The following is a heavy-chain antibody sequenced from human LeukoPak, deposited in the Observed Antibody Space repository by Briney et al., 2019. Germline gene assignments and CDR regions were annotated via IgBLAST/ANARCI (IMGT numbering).Heavy chain of an antibody. D-gene: IGHD4-17*01. J-gene: IGHJ4*02. CDR1: GFTFSSYS. V-gene: IGHV3-21*01. CDR3: AREDDDYGDYDGFD. Sequence: GGSLRLSCAASGFTFSSYSMNWVRQAPGRGLEWVSSISSSSSYIYYADSVKGRFTISRDNAKNSLYLQMNSLRAEDTAVYYCAREDDDYGDYDGFDWGQGTLVTVSS. CDR2: ISSSSSYI.